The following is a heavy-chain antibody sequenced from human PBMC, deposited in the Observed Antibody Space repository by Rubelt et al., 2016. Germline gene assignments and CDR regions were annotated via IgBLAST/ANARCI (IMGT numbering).Heavy chain of an antibody. CDR3: AREEKRQQRSMDV. CDR2: INHSGST. V-gene: IGHV4-34*01. Sequence: VQLLESGGGLVQPGGSLRLSCAASGFTFSSYAMSWVRQAPGKGLEWIGEINHSGSTNYNPSLKSRVTISVDTSKNQFSLKLSSVTAADTAVYYCAREEKRQQRSMDVWGQGTTVTVSS. CDR1: GFTFSSYA. J-gene: IGHJ6*02. D-gene: IGHD6-13*01.